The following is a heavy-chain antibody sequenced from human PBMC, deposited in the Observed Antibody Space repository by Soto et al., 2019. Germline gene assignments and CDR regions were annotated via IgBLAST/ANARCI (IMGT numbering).Heavy chain of an antibody. J-gene: IGHJ4*02. V-gene: IGHV3-7*01. CDR2: LKLDGSEK. CDR3: ARMGLWGQLTDL. D-gene: IGHD7-27*01. Sequence: GGSRRRPCAASGFTYGRYWIGWVRQAPGKGPERVPKLKLDGSEKYFLESVKGRFTMSRDNAKNSFYLHMNNLRAEDTAVYFCARMGLWGQLTDLWGQGTSVTVSS. CDR1: GFTYGRYW.